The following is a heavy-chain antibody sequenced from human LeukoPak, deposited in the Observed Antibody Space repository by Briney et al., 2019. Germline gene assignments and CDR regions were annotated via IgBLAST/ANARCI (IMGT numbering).Heavy chain of an antibody. CDR3: ARGAPSDY. V-gene: IGHV4-61*02. CDR1: GGSISSGSISSYY. Sequence: TLSLTCTVSGGSISSGSISSYYWSWVRQPAGKGLEWIGRIYTSGTTNYNPSLKSRVTMSVDKSKNPFSLKLNSVTAADTAVYYCARGAPSDYWGQGTLVTVSS. J-gene: IGHJ4*02. CDR2: IYTSGTT.